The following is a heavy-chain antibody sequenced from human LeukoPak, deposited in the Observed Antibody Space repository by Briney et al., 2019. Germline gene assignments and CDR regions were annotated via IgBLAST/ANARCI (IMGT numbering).Heavy chain of an antibody. V-gene: IGHV3-49*04. D-gene: IGHD4-17*01. CDR2: IRSKAYGGTT. CDR3: TRGNDYGDPYYFDY. Sequence: GGSLRLSCTASGFTFGDYAMSCVRQAPGKGLEWVGFIRSKAYGGTTEYAASVKGRFTISRDDSKSIAYLQMNSLKTEDTAVYYCTRGNDYGDPYYFDYWGQGTLVTVSS. J-gene: IGHJ4*02. CDR1: GFTFGDYA.